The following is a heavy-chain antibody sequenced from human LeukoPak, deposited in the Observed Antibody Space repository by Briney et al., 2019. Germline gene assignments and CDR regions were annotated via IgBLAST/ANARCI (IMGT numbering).Heavy chain of an antibody. D-gene: IGHD3-3*01. CDR3: ANPPASYYDFWSGYYTGGY. J-gene: IGHJ4*02. CDR2: ISGSGGST. V-gene: IGHV3-23*01. Sequence: GGSLRLSCAASGFTFSSYAMSWVRQAPGKGLEWVSAISGSGGSTYYADSVKCRFTISRDNSKNTLYLQMNSLRAEDTAVYYCANPPASYYDFWSGYYTGGYWGQGTLVTVSS. CDR1: GFTFSSYA.